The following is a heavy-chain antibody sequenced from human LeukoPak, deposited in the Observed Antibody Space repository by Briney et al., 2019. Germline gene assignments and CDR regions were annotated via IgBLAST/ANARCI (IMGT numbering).Heavy chain of an antibody. CDR3: ARGRGYYYDSSGYADY. Sequence: PGGSLRLSCAASGFTFSTYGMHWVRQAPGKGLEWVAVIWYDGTNRYYADSVKGRFTISRDNSKNTLYLQMNSMRAEDTAVYYCARGRGYYYDSSGYADYWGQGTLVTVSS. V-gene: IGHV3-33*08. CDR2: IWYDGTNR. J-gene: IGHJ4*02. D-gene: IGHD3-22*01. CDR1: GFTFSTYG.